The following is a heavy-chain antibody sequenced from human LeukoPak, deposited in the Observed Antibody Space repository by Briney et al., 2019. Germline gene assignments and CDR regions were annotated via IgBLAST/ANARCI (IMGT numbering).Heavy chain of an antibody. V-gene: IGHV1-8*03. CDR1: GYTFTSYD. CDR3: SRGQVHGVQGVGFDY. Sequence: ASVKVSCKASGYTFTSYDINWVRQATGQGLEWMGWMNPNSGNTGYAQKFQGRVTITRNTSISTAYMELSSLRSEDTAVYYCSRGQVHGVQGVGFDYWGQGTLVTVSS. CDR2: MNPNSGNT. D-gene: IGHD3-10*01. J-gene: IGHJ4*02.